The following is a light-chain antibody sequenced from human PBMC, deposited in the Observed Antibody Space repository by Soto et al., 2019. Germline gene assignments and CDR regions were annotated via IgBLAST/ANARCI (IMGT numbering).Light chain of an antibody. J-gene: IGKJ1*01. CDR3: QQSYSTPVG. CDR2: TAS. CDR1: QSISNS. Sequence: SASVGDRVTITCRASQSISNSLNWYQQKPGKAPRLLIYTASTLQSGVPSRFSGSGSGTDFTLTISSLQPEDFATYYCQQSYSTPVGFGQGTKVDIK. V-gene: IGKV1-39*01.